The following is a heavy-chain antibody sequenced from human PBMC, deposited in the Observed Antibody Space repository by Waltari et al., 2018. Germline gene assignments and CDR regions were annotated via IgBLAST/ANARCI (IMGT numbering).Heavy chain of an antibody. D-gene: IGHD6-13*01. Sequence: QVQLQESAPGLVKPSETLSLTCIFTCGSIRGFYWSWIRHPPGKGLEWVGYIFYSGTTNYNPSLKSRVTISIDTYNHQFTLNLRSVTAADTAVYYCARGHSTRWYLDSWGQGTLVSVSS. V-gene: IGHV4-59*01. CDR3: ARGHSTRWYLDS. CDR2: IFYSGTT. CDR1: CGSIRGFY. J-gene: IGHJ4*02.